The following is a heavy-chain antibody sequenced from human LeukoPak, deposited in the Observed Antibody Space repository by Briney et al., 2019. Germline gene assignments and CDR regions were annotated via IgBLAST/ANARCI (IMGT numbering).Heavy chain of an antibody. Sequence: GGSLTLSCAASGFTFSSYAMSWVREAPARGLEWVAYISYDGTYKYYGDSVKGRFTISRHNSKNTLYLQMNSLRAEDTAVYYCATSYLSNYDSSDAEYFQHWGQGTLVTVSS. J-gene: IGHJ1*01. CDR2: ISYDGTYK. CDR3: ATSYLSNYDSSDAEYFQH. D-gene: IGHD3-22*01. CDR1: GFTFSSYA. V-gene: IGHV3-30*02.